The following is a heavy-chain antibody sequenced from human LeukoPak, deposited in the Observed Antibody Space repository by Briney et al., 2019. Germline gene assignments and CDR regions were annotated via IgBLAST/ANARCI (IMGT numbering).Heavy chain of an antibody. J-gene: IGHJ5*02. CDR2: IRDSGETT. V-gene: IGHV3-23*01. Sequence: GGSLRLSCAASEVTFGSYGMSWVRQAPGEGLEWVASIRDSGETTYYADSVKGRFTISRENSKKTLFLIMDSLRVEDTAVYYCARTPLPIAVSAAYNWFDPWGQGAQVTVSS. CDR3: ARTPLPIAVSAAYNWFDP. CDR1: EVTFGSYG. D-gene: IGHD6-19*01.